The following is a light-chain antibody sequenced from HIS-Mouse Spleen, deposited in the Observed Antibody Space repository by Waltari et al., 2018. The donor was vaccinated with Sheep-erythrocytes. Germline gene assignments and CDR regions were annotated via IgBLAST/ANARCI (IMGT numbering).Light chain of an antibody. CDR2: DVS. J-gene: IGLJ1*01. Sequence: QSALTQPRSVSGSPGQSVTISCTGTSSDVGGYNYVSWYQQHPGKAPKLMIYDVSKRPSGDPDRFSGSKSGNTASLTISGLQAEEEADYYCCSYAGSYNHVFATGTKVTVL. CDR3: CSYAGSYNHV. CDR1: SSDVGGYNY. V-gene: IGLV2-11*01.